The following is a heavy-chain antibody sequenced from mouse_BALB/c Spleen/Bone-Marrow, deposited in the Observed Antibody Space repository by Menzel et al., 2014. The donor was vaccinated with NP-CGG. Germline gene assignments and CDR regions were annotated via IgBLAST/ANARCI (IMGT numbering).Heavy chain of an antibody. Sequence: VQLQQSGPELVRPGVSVKISCKGSGYTFTDYAMHWVKQSHAKSLEWIGVISTYSGNTNYNQKFKGEATMTVDKSSSTAYMELARLTSEDSAIYYCARGNRYDGAWFAYWGQGTLVTVSA. CDR2: ISTYSGNT. D-gene: IGHD2-14*01. J-gene: IGHJ3*01. V-gene: IGHV1-67*01. CDR1: GYTFTDYA. CDR3: ARGNRYDGAWFAY.